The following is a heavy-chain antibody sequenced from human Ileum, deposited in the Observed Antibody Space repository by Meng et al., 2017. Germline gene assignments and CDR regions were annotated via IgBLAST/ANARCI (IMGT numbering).Heavy chain of an antibody. V-gene: IGHV4-61*01. CDR2: IYYTGST. J-gene: IGHJ4*02. CDR3: ARAETALDY. D-gene: IGHD5-18*01. CDR1: GGSVSSGSYY. Sequence: QWQRQESGPGLVRPSETLSSTCTVSGGSVSSGSYYWNWIRQPPGKGPEWIAYIYYTGSTNYNPSLKSRVIISADTSKNQFSLKLSSVTAADTAVYYCARAETALDYWGQGTLVTVSS.